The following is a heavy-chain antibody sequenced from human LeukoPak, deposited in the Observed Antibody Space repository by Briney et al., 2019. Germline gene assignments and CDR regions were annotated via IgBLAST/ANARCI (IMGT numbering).Heavy chain of an antibody. CDR1: GGTLSRYA. D-gene: IGHD2-2*01. J-gene: IGHJ5*02. V-gene: IGHV1-69*13. Sequence: EASVKVSCKASGGTLSRYAISWVRQAPAQGGEWMGGIIPIFGTAKYAQKFQSRVTITADESTSTAYTELSSLRSEDTAVYYCARDTPYCSITSCYGSNWFAPWGQGTLVTASS. CDR3: ARDTPYCSITSCYGSNWFAP. CDR2: IIPIFGTA.